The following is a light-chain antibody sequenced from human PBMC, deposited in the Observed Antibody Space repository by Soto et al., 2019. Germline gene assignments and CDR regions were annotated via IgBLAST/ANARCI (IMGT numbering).Light chain of an antibody. J-gene: IGKJ4*01. CDR3: QQRSNWPPLLT. CDR1: QSVSSY. V-gene: IGKV3-11*01. Sequence: EIVLTQSPATLSLSPGERATLSCSASQSVSSYLAWYQQKPGQAPRLLIYDASNRATGIPARFSGSGSGTGFTLTISSLEPEDFAVYYCQQRSNWPPLLTFGGGTKVEIK. CDR2: DAS.